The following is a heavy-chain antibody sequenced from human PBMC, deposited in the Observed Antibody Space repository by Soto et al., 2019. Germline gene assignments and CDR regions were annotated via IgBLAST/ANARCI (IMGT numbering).Heavy chain of an antibody. J-gene: IGHJ4*02. CDR1: GFTFGTYF. D-gene: IGHD2-2*01. Sequence: GGSLRLSCAASGFTFGTYFMSWVRQAPGKGLEWVANIKQDGSEIYYADSVKGRFTISRDNSKNTLYLQMNSLRAEDTAVYYCVGEYQLPPSRAPDCWGQGTLVTVSS. CDR2: IKQDGSEI. V-gene: IGHV3-7*01. CDR3: VGEYQLPPSRAPDC.